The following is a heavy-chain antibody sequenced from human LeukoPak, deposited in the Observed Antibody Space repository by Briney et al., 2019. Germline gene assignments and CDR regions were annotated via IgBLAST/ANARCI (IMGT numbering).Heavy chain of an antibody. CDR1: GFAFSNYN. J-gene: IGHJ4*02. CDR2: ISSSGHI. Sequence: PGGSLRLSCAVSGFAFSNYNMNWVRQAPGKGLEWVASISSSGHIHYANSVKGRFTISRDTSKNALYLHMNSLRVEDTAVYYCAKVGQNYHILTYYFDYWGQGTLVTVSS. V-gene: IGHV3-69-1*01. CDR3: AKVGQNYHILTYYFDY. D-gene: IGHD3-9*01.